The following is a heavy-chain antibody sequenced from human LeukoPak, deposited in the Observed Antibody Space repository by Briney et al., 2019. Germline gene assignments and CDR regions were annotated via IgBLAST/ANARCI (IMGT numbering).Heavy chain of an antibody. CDR2: KNPNSGNT. V-gene: IGHV1-8*01. Sequence: ASVKVSCKASGYTFNSYDINWVRQATGQGLEWMGWKNPNSGNTGYAQRFQGRVTMTRNTSISTAYVELSSLRSDDTAVYYCAREGIAVAGLSRGWFDPWGQGTLVTVSS. CDR1: GYTFNSYD. CDR3: AREGIAVAGLSRGWFDP. D-gene: IGHD6-19*01. J-gene: IGHJ5*02.